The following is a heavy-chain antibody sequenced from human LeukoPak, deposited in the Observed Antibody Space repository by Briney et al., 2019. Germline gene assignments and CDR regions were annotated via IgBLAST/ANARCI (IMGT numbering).Heavy chain of an antibody. J-gene: IGHJ4*02. V-gene: IGHV3-23*01. CDR2: ISGSGGST. CDR3: ARDWWTGTTDYFDY. CDR1: GFTFSSYA. D-gene: IGHD1-7*01. Sequence: GGSLRLSCAASGFTFSSYAMSWVRQAPGKGLEWVSSISGSGGSTYYADYVKGRFTISRDNSKNTLDLQMNSLRAEDTAVYYCARDWWTGTTDYFDYWGQGTLVTVSS.